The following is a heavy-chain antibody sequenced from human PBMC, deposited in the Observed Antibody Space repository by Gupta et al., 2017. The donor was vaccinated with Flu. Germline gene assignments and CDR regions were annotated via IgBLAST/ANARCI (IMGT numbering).Heavy chain of an antibody. D-gene: IGHD6-6*01. CDR3: ARTARVLDS. Sequence: YWSWIRQPPGKGLESIGYIYYTGITNYNPSLNSRVTISMDTSKKQFSLKLNSVTAADTAVYYCARTARVLDSWGQGTLVTVSS. J-gene: IGHJ4*02. CDR1: Y. V-gene: IGHV4-59*01. CDR2: IYYTGIT.